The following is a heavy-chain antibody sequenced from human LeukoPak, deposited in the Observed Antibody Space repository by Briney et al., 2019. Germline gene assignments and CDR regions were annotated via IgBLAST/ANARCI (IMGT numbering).Heavy chain of an antibody. CDR2: INPKSGGT. CDR3: TRVTRIDYYDSSGYHDY. Sequence: ASVKVSCKASGYTFSGYFIHWVRQAPGQGLEWKGWINPKSGGTDYAQKFQGRVTMTRDTSISIAYMELSRLRSDDTAVYYCTRVTRIDYYDSSGYHDYWGQGTLVTVSS. V-gene: IGHV1-2*02. CDR1: GYTFSGYF. D-gene: IGHD3-22*01. J-gene: IGHJ4*02.